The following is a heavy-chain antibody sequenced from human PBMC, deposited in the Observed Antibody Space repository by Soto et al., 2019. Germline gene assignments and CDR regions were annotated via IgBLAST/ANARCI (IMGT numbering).Heavy chain of an antibody. J-gene: IGHJ4*02. CDR3: AKDRAGDIYVAARSGLDY. CDR1: GFTFFSYG. D-gene: IGHD3-3*01. CDR2: ISYDGSNK. V-gene: IGHV3-30*18. Sequence: GGSLRLSCAASGFTFFSYGMHWVRQAPGKGLEWVAVISYDGSNKYYADSVKGRFTISRDNSKNTLYLQMNSLRAEDTAVYYCAKDRAGDIYVAARSGLDYWGQGTFVTVSS.